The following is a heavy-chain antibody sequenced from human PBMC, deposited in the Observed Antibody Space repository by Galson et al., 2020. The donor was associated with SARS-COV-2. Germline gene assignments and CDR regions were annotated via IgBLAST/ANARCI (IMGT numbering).Heavy chain of an antibody. D-gene: IGHD1-26*01. J-gene: IGHJ4*02. CDR2: ISYAGSNK. CDR1: GFTFSSYA. CDR3: ARPGSGSYSSYFDY. Sequence: GGSLRLSCAASGFTFSSYAMHWVRQAPGKGLEWVAVISYAGSNKYYADSVKGRFTISRDNSKNTLYLQMNSLRAEDTAVYYCARPGSGSYSSYFDYWGQGTLVTVSS. V-gene: IGHV3-30*01.